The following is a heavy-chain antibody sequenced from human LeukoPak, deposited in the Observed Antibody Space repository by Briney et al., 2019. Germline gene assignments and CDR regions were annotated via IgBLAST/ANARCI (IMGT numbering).Heavy chain of an antibody. D-gene: IGHD6-6*01. J-gene: IGHJ6*03. CDR1: GGSVRRGNYY. CDR2: IYTSGTT. V-gene: IGHV4-61*02. CDR3: ARWSGSVTARNYYYYMDV. Sequence: SETLSLTCTVSGGSVRRGNYYWTWIRQPAGSGLEWIGRIYTSGTTDYNPSLRTRVTISVDASRYQFSLNLSSVTAAGTAVYYCARWSGSVTARNYYYYMDVWGEGTTVTVSS.